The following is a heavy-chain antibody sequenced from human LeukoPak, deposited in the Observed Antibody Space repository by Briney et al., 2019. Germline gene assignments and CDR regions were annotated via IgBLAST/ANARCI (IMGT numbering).Heavy chain of an antibody. D-gene: IGHD1-14*01. Sequence: SESRSPTCAVDGGSFSGYYGGWIRQPPGEGLGWIGEINHSGSTTYNTCLKSRITISVDTSKNPYSLTLSSVTAADTAVYYCARDSEGSSDWYSDLWGRSTLVTVSS. J-gene: IGHJ2*01. CDR3: ARDSEGSSDWYSDL. CDR2: INHSGST. V-gene: IGHV4-34*01. CDR1: GGSFSGYY.